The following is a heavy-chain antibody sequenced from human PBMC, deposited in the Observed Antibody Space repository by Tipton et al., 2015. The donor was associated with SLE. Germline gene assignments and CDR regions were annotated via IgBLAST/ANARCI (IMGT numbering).Heavy chain of an antibody. D-gene: IGHD3-3*01. J-gene: IGHJ4*02. CDR1: GFTFSSYW. CDR2: IISDGSST. V-gene: IGHV3-74*01. Sequence: SLRLSCAASGFTFSSYWMHWVRQAPGKGLVRVSRIISDGSSTSYADSVKGRFTISKDNAKNTLYLQMNSLRAEDTAVYYCARKGRFLEWAFDYWGQGTLVTVSS. CDR3: ARKGRFLEWAFDY.